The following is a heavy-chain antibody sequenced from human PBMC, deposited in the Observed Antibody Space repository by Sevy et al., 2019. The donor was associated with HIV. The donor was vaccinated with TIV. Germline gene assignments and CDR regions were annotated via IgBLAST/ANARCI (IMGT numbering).Heavy chain of an antibody. V-gene: IGHV4-61*08. Sequence: LSETLSLTCAVSGGSVSSGDYFWHWIRQSPGQSLDWIGYVSDSGSTNYNSSLGSRATLSVDTAKNQFSLQLTSVTAADTAVYYCARGRRRSSVDYSAFYYWGQGILVTVSS. D-gene: IGHD1-26*01. J-gene: IGHJ4*02. CDR3: ARGRRRSSVDYSAFYY. CDR1: GGSVSSGDYF. CDR2: VSDSGST.